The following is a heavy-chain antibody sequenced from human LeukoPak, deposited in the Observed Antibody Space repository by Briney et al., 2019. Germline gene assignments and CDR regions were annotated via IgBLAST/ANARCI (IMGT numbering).Heavy chain of an antibody. CDR2: IYYSGST. CDR3: ARSGTKTNGFDC. D-gene: IGHD2-8*01. Sequence: SETLSLTCTVSGGSISTYYWSWIRQPPGKGLEWIGYIYYSGSTNYSPSLQSRVTISVDTSRNQFSLRLISVTAADTAMYYCARSGTKTNGFDCLGQGTLVTVSS. CDR1: GGSISTYY. V-gene: IGHV4-59*01. J-gene: IGHJ4*02.